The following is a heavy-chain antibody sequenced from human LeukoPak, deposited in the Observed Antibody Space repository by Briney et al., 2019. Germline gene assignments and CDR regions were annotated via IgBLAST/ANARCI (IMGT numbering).Heavy chain of an antibody. J-gene: IGHJ4*02. CDR1: GGSISSSSYY. Sequence: SETLSLTCTVSGGSISSSSYYWGWLRQPPGKGLEWIGSIYYSGSTYYNPSLKSRVTISVDTSKNQFSLKLSSVTAADTAVYYCARAGVWAFDYWGQGTLVTVSS. CDR2: IYYSGST. D-gene: IGHD2-8*01. V-gene: IGHV4-39*01. CDR3: ARAGVWAFDY.